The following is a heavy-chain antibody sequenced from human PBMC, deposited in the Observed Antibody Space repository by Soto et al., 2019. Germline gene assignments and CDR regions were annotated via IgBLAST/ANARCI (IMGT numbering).Heavy chain of an antibody. V-gene: IGHV4-59*01. CDR1: GGSISSYY. Sequence: PSETLSLTCAVSGGSISSYYWTWIRQPPGKGLEWIGYIYYSGSTNYNPSLKSRITISVDTSKNQFSLKVTSVTAADMAVYYCARTTVAGLLGYFDLWGRGTLVTVSS. CDR2: IYYSGST. CDR3: ARTTVAGLLGYFDL. J-gene: IGHJ2*01. D-gene: IGHD6-19*01.